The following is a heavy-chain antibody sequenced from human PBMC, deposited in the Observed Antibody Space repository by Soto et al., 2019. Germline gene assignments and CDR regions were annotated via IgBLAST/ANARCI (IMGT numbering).Heavy chain of an antibody. Sequence: GGSLRLSCAASGFTFSSYAVHWGRQPTGKGLEWVSVIGSAGDTYCPGSVKGRFTISRENAKNSLYLQMNSLRAEDTAVYYCARGYLGSFDYWGQGTLVTVSS. CDR2: IGSAGDT. J-gene: IGHJ4*02. CDR3: ARGYLGSFDY. D-gene: IGHD7-27*01. V-gene: IGHV3-13*01. CDR1: GFTFSSYA.